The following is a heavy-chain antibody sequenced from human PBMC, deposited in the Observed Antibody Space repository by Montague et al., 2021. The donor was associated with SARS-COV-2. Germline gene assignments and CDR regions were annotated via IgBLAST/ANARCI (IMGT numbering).Heavy chain of an antibody. CDR3: ARSRANVPSRPGFDY. CDR2: MYYTGHT. J-gene: IGHJ4*02. CDR1: GASVASGNFY. D-gene: IGHD6-6*01. Sequence: SETRSLTCTVSGASVASGNFYWSWIRQPPGKGLEWIGYMYYTGHTNYNPSLGSRVTMPVDPSKNQFSLTLTSVTAADTAVYYCARSRANVPSRPGFDYWGQGALVPVSS. V-gene: IGHV4-61*01.